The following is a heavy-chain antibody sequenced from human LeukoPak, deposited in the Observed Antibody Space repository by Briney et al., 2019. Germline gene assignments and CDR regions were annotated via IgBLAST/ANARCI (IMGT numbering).Heavy chain of an antibody. CDR3: ARDRGICSSTSCRPTYGMDV. CDR2: INPNSGGT. J-gene: IGHJ6*02. CDR1: GYTFTGYY. D-gene: IGHD2-2*01. V-gene: IGHV1-2*02. Sequence: ASVKVSCKASGYTFTGYYMHWVRQAPGQGLEWMGWINPNSGGTNYAQKFQGRVTMTRDTSISTAHMELSRLRSDDTAVYYYARDRGICSSTSCRPTYGMDVWGQGTTVTVSS.